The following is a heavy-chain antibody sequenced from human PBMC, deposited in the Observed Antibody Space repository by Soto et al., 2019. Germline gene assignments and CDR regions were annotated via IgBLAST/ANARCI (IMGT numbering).Heavy chain of an antibody. D-gene: IGHD2-15*01. Sequence: QLQLQESGPGLVKPSETLSLTCTVSGGSISSSSYYWGWIRQPPGKGLEWIGSIYYSGSTYYNPSLRRRATTSVDTAKNLFPLKLSSVTAADTAVYYCARHGPVVFSPVWGQGTTVTVSS. CDR2: IYYSGST. CDR3: ARHGPVVFSPV. J-gene: IGHJ6*02. CDR1: GGSISSSSYY. V-gene: IGHV4-39*01.